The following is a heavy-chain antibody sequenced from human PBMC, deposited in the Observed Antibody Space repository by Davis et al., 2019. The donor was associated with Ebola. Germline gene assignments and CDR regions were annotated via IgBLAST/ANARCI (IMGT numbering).Heavy chain of an antibody. CDR3: ASESVPKFHSYYYYMDV. CDR1: GGSISSSSYY. D-gene: IGHD2-2*01. Sequence: SETLSLTCTVSGGSISSSSYYWGWIRQPPGKGLEWIGSIYYSGSTYYNPSLKSRVTISVDTSKNQFSLKLSSVTAADTAVYYCASESVPKFHSYYYYMDVWGKGTTVTVSS. CDR2: IYYSGST. J-gene: IGHJ6*03. V-gene: IGHV4-39*01.